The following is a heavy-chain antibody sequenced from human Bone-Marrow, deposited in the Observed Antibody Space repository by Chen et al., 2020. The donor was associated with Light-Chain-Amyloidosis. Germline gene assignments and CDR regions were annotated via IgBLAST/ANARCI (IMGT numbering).Heavy chain of an antibody. V-gene: IGHV3-73*01. CDR1: WFTFSDSG. Sequence: EVQLVESGGGLVQPGGSLRLACVASWFTFSDSGIHWVRQASGKGLEWLGRIRTKNSGYTTSYAAPVEGRFTVSRDDSKTTAYLQMDSLKIEDTALYYCVASHVIVGALESWGQGTLVIVSP. CDR3: VASHVIVGALES. J-gene: IGHJ4*02. D-gene: IGHD2-21*01. CDR2: IRTKNSGYTT.